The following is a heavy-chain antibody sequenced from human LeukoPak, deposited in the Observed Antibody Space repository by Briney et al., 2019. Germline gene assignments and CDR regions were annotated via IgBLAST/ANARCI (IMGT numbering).Heavy chain of an antibody. CDR1: GGTFSSYA. D-gene: IGHD3-10*01. CDR3: AREALLWFGESAG. J-gene: IGHJ4*02. CDR2: IIPIFGTA. V-gene: IGHV1-69*06. Sequence: GASVKVSCKASGGTFSSYAISWVRPAPGQGLEWMGRIIPIFGTANYAQKFQGRVTITADKSTSTAYMELSSLRSEDTAVYYCAREALLWFGESAGWGQGTLVTVSS.